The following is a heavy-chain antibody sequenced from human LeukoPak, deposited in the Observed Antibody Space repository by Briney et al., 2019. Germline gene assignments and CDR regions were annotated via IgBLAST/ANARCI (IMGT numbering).Heavy chain of an antibody. J-gene: IGHJ4*02. Sequence: GGSLRLSCAASGFTFSRYGMQWVRQAPGEGLEWVALITYDGTDKNYADSVKGRFTISRDNSKSTVYLQMNSLRAEDTAVFYCAKSWGVEYSSGFYIGVDYWGQGTLVTVSS. CDR3: AKSWGVEYSSGFYIGVDY. V-gene: IGHV3-30*18. CDR2: ITYDGTDK. D-gene: IGHD3-22*01. CDR1: GFTFSRYG.